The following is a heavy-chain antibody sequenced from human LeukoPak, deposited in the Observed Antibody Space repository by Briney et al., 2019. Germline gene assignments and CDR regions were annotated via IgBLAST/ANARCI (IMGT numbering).Heavy chain of an antibody. Sequence: SETLSLTCTFSGGSISSYYWSWIRQPPGKGLEWIGYIYYSGSTNYNPSLKSRVTISVDTSKNQFSLKLSSVTAADTAVYYCARVPLWFGDEYGMDVWGQGTTVTVSS. V-gene: IGHV4-59*01. CDR3: ARVPLWFGDEYGMDV. D-gene: IGHD3-10*01. CDR1: GGSISSYY. J-gene: IGHJ6*02. CDR2: IYYSGST.